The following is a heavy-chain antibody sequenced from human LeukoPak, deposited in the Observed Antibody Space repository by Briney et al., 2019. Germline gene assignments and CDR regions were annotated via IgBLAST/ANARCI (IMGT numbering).Heavy chain of an antibody. CDR3: VRERAPYDAFDI. J-gene: IGHJ3*02. CDR2: VWREGKNQ. CDR1: GFTFNTYG. Sequence: GGSLRLSCAASGFTFNTYGMHWVRQAPGKGLEWVAVVWREGKNQFYADSVRGRLIVSRDNSKNTLYVQMNSLRVEDTALYYCVRERAPYDAFDIWGQGTMVTVSS. V-gene: IGHV3-33*01.